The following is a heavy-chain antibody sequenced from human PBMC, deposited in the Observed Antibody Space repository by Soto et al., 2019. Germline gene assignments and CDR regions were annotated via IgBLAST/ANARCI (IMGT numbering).Heavy chain of an antibody. D-gene: IGHD3-22*01. CDR3: ARAIGPTLFDY. V-gene: IGHV5-51*01. Sequence: PGASLKLSCRAFGDSCTSYWIGWVRQMPGKGLEWMGIIYPGDSDTRYSPSFQGQVTISADKSISTAYLQWSSLRAGDTAIYFCARAIGPTLFDYWGQRTLVTAS. J-gene: IGHJ4*02. CDR2: IYPGDSDT. CDR1: GDSCTSYW.